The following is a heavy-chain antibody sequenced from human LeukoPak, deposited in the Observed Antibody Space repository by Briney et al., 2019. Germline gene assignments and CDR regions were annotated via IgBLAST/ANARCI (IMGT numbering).Heavy chain of an antibody. D-gene: IGHD1-26*01. J-gene: IGHJ2*01. CDR2: ISSSGSGGNT. CDR3: AKDRTVGASYWYFDL. V-gene: IGHV3-23*01. CDR1: GVTLSSYA. Sequence: PGGSLRLSCAASGVTLSSYAMSWARQAPGKGLEWVSGISSSGSGGNTYYADSVKGRFTISRGSSKNTLFLHMNTLRVEDTAIYYCAKDRTVGASYWYFDLWGRGTLVTVSS.